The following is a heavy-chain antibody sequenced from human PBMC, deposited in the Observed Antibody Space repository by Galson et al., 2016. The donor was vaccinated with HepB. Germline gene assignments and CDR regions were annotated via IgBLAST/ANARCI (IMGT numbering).Heavy chain of an antibody. CDR3: AREGEALRLDHVFDL. V-gene: IGHV3-21*04. CDR2: ISSRTSDI. J-gene: IGHJ3*01. CDR1: GFTFRTYN. D-gene: IGHD3-3*01. Sequence: SLRLSCAASGFTFRTYNMNWVRQAPGKGLEWVSSISSRTSDIYYADSVKGRFTISRDNAKNSLYLQMNSLRAEDTAIYYCAREGEALRLDHVFDLWGQGTMVTVSS.